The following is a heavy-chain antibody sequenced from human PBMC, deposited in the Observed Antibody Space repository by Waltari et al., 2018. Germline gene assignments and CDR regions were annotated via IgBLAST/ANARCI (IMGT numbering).Heavy chain of an antibody. D-gene: IGHD3-3*01. CDR3: ARSESKYYDFWSGFTAGGFDP. V-gene: IGHV4-34*01. J-gene: IGHJ5*02. CDR2: INQSGSP. CDR1: GGSFSGYY. Sequence: QVQLQQWGAGLLKPSETVSLTCAVYGGSFSGYYWSWIRQPPGKGLGWIGEINQSGSPNSNPSRTSRVTLSVATSKNQVPLKLSSVPAVGTAVYYCARSESKYYDFWSGFTAGGFDPWGQGTLVTVSS.